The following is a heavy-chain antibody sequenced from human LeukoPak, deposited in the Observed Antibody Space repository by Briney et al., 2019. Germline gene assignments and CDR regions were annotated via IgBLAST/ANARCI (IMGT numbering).Heavy chain of an antibody. V-gene: IGHV3-23*01. D-gene: IGHD3-22*01. CDR3: AKKYYYDSRGYDFDY. J-gene: IGHJ4*02. CDR2: ISGSGGST. CDR1: GFSFSSYA. Sequence: GGPLRLSCAASGFSFSSYAMSWVRQAPGKGLEWVSGISGSGGSTYYTDSVKGRFSISRDNSKNTLYLQMNSLRAEDTAVYYCAKKYYYDSRGYDFDYWGQGTLVTVSS.